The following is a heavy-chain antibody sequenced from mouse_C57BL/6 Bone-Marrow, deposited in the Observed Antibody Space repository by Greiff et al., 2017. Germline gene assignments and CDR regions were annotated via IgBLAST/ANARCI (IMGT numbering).Heavy chain of an antibody. CDR3: ARGDDGSNFDD. D-gene: IGHD1-1*01. CDR2: ISSGSSTI. J-gene: IGHJ2*01. CDR1: GFTFSDYG. V-gene: IGHV5-17*01. Sequence: EVKLMESGGGLVKPGGSLKLSCAASGFTFSDYGMHWVRQAPEKGLEWVAYISSGSSTIYYADTVKGRFTFSRDNAKNTLFLQMTSLRSEETAMYYCARGDDGSNFDDWGQGTTLTVSS.